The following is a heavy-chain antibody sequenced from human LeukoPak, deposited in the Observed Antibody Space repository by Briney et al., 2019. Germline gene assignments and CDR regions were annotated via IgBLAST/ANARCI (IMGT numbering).Heavy chain of an antibody. D-gene: IGHD4-23*01. CDR2: FSNSGET. J-gene: IGHJ4*02. CDR1: GFTFSTYA. Sequence: GGSLRLSCAASGFTFSTYAMAWVRQAPGKGLEWVSAFSNSGETHYADSVKGRFTISRDDSKNTLYLQMNSLRADDTALYYCAKDLRLSVGTSPFDYWGQGTLVTVSS. V-gene: IGHV3-23*01. CDR3: AKDLRLSVGTSPFDY.